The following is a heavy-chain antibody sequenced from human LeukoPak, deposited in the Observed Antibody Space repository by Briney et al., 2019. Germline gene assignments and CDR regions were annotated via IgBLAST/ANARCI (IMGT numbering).Heavy chain of an antibody. CDR3: ARGVRELGMTNY. V-gene: IGHV3-74*01. CDR2: INSDGSST. D-gene: IGHD7-27*01. CDR1: GFTFSSYW. J-gene: IGHJ4*02. Sequence: GGSLRLSCAASGFTFSSYWMHWVRQAPGKGLVWVSRINSDGSSTSYADSAKGRFTISRDNAKNPLSLQMNSLRAEDTAVYYCARGVRELGMTNYWGQGTLVTVSS.